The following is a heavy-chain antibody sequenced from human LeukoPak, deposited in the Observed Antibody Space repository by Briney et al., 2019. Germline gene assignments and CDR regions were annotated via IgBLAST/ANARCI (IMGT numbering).Heavy chain of an antibody. CDR1: GGSISSFF. CDR2: IYHSGST. Sequence: SETLSLTCTVSGGSISSFFWSWIRQPPGKGLEWIGEIYHSGSTNYNPSLKSRVTISVDKSKNQFSLKLSSVTAADTAVYYCARDPYGSGSYGMDVWGQGTTVTVSS. D-gene: IGHD3-10*01. CDR3: ARDPYGSGSYGMDV. V-gene: IGHV4-59*12. J-gene: IGHJ6*02.